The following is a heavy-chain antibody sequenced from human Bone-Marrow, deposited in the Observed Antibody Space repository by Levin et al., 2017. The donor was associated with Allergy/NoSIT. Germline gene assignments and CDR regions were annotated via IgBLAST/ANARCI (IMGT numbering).Heavy chain of an antibody. CDR2: VYYSGHA. Sequence: SETLSLTCSVSGGSIITYYWSWIRQAPGKGLNWIGYVYYSGHAMYNPALKSRVTISVDTSKNQVSLKLRSVTAADTAVYYCAVHEDRSGHYEAALDIWGQGTMVTVSS. CDR3: AVHEDRSGHYEAALDI. CDR1: GGSIITYY. D-gene: IGHD3-22*01. J-gene: IGHJ3*02. V-gene: IGHV4-59*08.